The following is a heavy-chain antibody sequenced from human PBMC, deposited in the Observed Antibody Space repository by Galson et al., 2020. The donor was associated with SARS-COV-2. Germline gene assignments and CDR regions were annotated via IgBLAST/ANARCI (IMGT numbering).Heavy chain of an antibody. J-gene: IGHJ3*02. CDR1: GDSISRYY. V-gene: IGHV4-59*13. CDR2: IYYSGST. CDR3: SRVDCSGCSCYYYAFDI. D-gene: IGHD2-15*01. Sequence: SETLSLTCTVSGDSISRYYWSWIRQPPGKGLEWIGNIYYSGSTHYNPSLKSRVTISVDTSKNQFSLKLSSVTAADTALYYCSRVDCSGCSCYYYAFDIWGQGTMVIVSS.